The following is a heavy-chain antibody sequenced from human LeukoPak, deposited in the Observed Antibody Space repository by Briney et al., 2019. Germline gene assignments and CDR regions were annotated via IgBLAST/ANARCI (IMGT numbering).Heavy chain of an antibody. Sequence: PSETLSLTCTVSGGSISSSSYCWGWIRQPPGRGLEWIGSIYYSGSTYYNPSLKSRVTISVDTSKNQFSLKLSSVTAADTAVYYCAREGAIEYSSSSYFDYWGQGTLVTVSS. CDR3: AREGAIEYSSSSYFDY. V-gene: IGHV4-39*07. J-gene: IGHJ4*02. CDR1: GGSISSSSYC. D-gene: IGHD6-6*01. CDR2: IYYSGST.